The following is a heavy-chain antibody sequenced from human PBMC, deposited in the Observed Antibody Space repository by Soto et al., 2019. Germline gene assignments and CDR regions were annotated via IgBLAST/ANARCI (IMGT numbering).Heavy chain of an antibody. CDR2: IYYSGST. CDR1: GGSVSSGSYY. D-gene: IGHD3-22*01. J-gene: IGHJ4*02. Sequence: SETLSLTCTVSGGSVSSGSYYWSWIRQPPGKGLEWIGYIYYSGSTNYNPSLKSRVTISVDTSKNQFSLKLSSVTAADTAVYYCAIEPRADYYDSSGYYYPFAYWGQGTLVTVSS. V-gene: IGHV4-61*01. CDR3: AIEPRADYYDSSGYYYPFAY.